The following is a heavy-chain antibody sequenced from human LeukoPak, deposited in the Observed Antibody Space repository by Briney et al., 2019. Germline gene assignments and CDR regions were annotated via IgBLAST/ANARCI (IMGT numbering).Heavy chain of an antibody. Sequence: GASVKVSCKASGGXFSNYPISWVRQAPGQGLEWMGGITPTSGAPNYAQKFQGRVSMTADESTRTVYMELSSLTSEDTAMYYCARGPRSSGYYSWGQGTLVTVSS. J-gene: IGHJ4*02. CDR1: GGXFSNYP. CDR2: ITPTSGAP. CDR3: ARGPRSSGYYS. D-gene: IGHD3-22*01. V-gene: IGHV1-69*13.